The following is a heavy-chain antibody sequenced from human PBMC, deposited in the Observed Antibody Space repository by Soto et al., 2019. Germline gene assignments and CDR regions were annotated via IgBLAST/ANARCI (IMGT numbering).Heavy chain of an antibody. CDR3: ARWPLVVVTAYYFDY. J-gene: IGHJ4*02. CDR1: GYTFTSYG. CDR2: ISAYNGNT. D-gene: IGHD2-21*02. V-gene: IGHV1-18*01. Sequence: QVQLVQSGAEVKKPGASVKVSCKASGYTFTSYGISWARQAPGQGLEWMGWISAYNGNTNYVQKFQGRVTMTTDTSTSTAYMELRSLRFDDTAVYYCARWPLVVVTAYYFDYWGQGTPVTVSS.